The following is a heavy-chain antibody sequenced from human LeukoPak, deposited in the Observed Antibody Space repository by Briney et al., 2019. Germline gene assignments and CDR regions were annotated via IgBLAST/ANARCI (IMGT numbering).Heavy chain of an antibody. Sequence: GSSVKVSCKASGGTFSSYAISWVRQAPGQGLEWMGRIIPILGIANYAQKFQGRVTITADKSTSTAYMELSSLRSEDTAVYYCARGGTMVRGVIEDYWGQGTLVTVSS. J-gene: IGHJ4*02. CDR1: GGTFSSYA. V-gene: IGHV1-69*04. D-gene: IGHD3-10*01. CDR2: IIPILGIA. CDR3: ARGGTMVRGVIEDY.